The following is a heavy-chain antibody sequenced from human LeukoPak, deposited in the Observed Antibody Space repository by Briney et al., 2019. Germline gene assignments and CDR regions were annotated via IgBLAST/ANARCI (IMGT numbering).Heavy chain of an antibody. V-gene: IGHV4-59*01. J-gene: IGHJ4*02. Sequence: SETLSLTCAVYGGSFSGYYWSWIRQPPGKGLEWIGYIYYSGSTNYNPSLKSRVTISVDTSKNQFSLKLSSVTAADTAVYYCARAPYCSSTSCYPFDYWGQGTLVTVSP. CDR2: IYYSGST. D-gene: IGHD2-2*01. CDR1: GGSFSGYY. CDR3: ARAPYCSSTSCYPFDY.